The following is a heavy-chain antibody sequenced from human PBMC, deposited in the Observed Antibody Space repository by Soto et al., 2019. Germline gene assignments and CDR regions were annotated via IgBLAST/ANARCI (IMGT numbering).Heavy chain of an antibody. J-gene: IGHJ4*02. CDR1: GYIFTSYA. CDR2: INAGNGNT. D-gene: IGHD3-22*01. Sequence: ASVKVSCKASGYIFTSYANHWVRQAPGQRLEWMGWINAGNGNTKYSQKFQGRVTISRDTSASTVYMELSSLRSDDTAVYYCARGNGLTGGYWGQGTLVTVSS. CDR3: ARGNGLTGGY. V-gene: IGHV1-3*01.